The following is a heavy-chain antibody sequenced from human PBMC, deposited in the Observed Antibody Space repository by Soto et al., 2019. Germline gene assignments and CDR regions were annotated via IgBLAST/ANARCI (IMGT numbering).Heavy chain of an antibody. CDR2: AYYSGDT. D-gene: IGHD2-8*01. CDR3: ARDRSTYGGGGTGEVKENWFDP. Sequence: SETLSLTCSVSGGSISRYYWSWIRQPPGKGLEWIGYAYYSGDTGYNPSLKSRVTMAVDTSKNQVSLKLSSVTAADAAVYYCARDRSTYGGGGTGEVKENWFDPWGQGALVTVSS. CDR1: GGSISRYY. J-gene: IGHJ5*02. V-gene: IGHV4-59*01.